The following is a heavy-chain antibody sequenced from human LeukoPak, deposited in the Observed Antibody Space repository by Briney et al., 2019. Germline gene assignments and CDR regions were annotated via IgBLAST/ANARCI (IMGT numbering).Heavy chain of an antibody. CDR3: ATAKLDYGMDWFDP. CDR1: GGSFSGYY. CDR2: IYYSGST. J-gene: IGHJ5*02. D-gene: IGHD4-17*01. Sequence: SETLSLTCAVYGGSFSGYYWSWIRQPPGKGLEWIGYIYYSGSTNYNPSLKSRVTISVDTSKNQFSLKLSSVTAADTAVYYCATAKLDYGMDWFDPWGQGTLVTVSS. V-gene: IGHV4-59*01.